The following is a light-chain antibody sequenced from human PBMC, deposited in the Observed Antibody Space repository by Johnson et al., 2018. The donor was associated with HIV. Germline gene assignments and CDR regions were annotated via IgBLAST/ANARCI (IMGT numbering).Light chain of an antibody. J-gene: IGLJ1*01. Sequence: QSVLTQPPSVSAAPGQRVTISCSGSSSNIGKNYVSWYQQLPGTAPKLLIYENNKRPSGIHERFSGSKSGTSATLGITGLQTENEADYYCGTWDSSLSAYVFGTGTKVTVL. CDR1: SSNIGKNY. CDR3: GTWDSSLSAYV. V-gene: IGLV1-51*02. CDR2: ENN.